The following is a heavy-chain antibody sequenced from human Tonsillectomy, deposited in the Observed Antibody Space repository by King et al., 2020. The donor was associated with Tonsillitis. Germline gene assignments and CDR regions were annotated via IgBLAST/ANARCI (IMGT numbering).Heavy chain of an antibody. CDR2: IYYSGST. Sequence: VQLQESGPGLVKPSETLSLTCTVSGGSVSSGSYYWSWIRQPPGKGLEWIGYIYYSGSTNYNPSLKSRVTISVDTSKNQFSLKLSTVTAADTAVDYCARMDSGRYGWADYWGQGTLVTVSS. J-gene: IGHJ4*02. CDR3: ARMDSGRYGWADY. D-gene: IGHD1-26*01. CDR1: GGSVSSGSYY. V-gene: IGHV4-61*01.